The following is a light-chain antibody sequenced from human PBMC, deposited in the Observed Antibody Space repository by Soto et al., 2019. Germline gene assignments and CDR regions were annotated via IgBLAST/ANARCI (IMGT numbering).Light chain of an antibody. J-gene: IGKJ4*01. CDR1: QSISSY. CDR3: QQSYSTPPH. Sequence: DIQMTQSTSSLSASVGDRVTITCRASQSISSYLNWYQQKPGKAPKLLIYAASSLQSGVPSRFSGSGSGTDFTLTISSLQPEDFATYYCQQSYSTPPHFGGGTKVEIK. V-gene: IGKV1-39*01. CDR2: AAS.